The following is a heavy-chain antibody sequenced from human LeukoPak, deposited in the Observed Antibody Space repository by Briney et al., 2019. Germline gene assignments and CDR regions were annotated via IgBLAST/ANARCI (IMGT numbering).Heavy chain of an antibody. J-gene: IGHJ4*02. CDR3: ARDEKVRTYYYDSSGHIPDY. CDR1: GFTFSSYW. D-gene: IGHD3-22*01. Sequence: GGSLRLSCAASGFTFSSYWMHWVRQAPGKGLVWVSRINSDGSSTSYADSVKGRFTISRDNSKNTLYLQMNSLRAEDTAVYYCARDEKVRTYYYDSSGHIPDYWGQGTLVTVSS. CDR2: INSDGSST. V-gene: IGHV3-74*01.